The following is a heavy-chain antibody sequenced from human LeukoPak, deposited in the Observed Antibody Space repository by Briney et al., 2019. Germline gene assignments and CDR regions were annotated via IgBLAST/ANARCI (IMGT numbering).Heavy chain of an antibody. V-gene: IGHV3-74*01. Sequence: GGSLRLSCAASEFTFSRYWMHWVRQAPGKGLVWLSRINSDGRSTTYADSVKGRFTISRDNSKNTLYLQMNSLRPEDTAVYYCARARFGYNRGPFDYWGQGILVTVSS. CDR2: INSDGRST. J-gene: IGHJ4*02. CDR1: EFTFSRYW. CDR3: ARARFGYNRGPFDY. D-gene: IGHD5-24*01.